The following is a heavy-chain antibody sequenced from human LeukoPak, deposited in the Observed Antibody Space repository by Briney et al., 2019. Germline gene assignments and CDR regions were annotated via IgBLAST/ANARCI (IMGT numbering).Heavy chain of an antibody. CDR3: ARDEGVGERGAY. CDR1: GYTFTSYY. D-gene: IGHD3-16*01. CDR2: INPSGGST. J-gene: IGHJ4*02. V-gene: IGHV1-46*01. Sequence: GASVKVSCKASGYTFTSYYMHWVRQAPGQGLEWMGIINPSGGSTSYAQKFQGRVTMTRDTSTSTVYMELSSLRSDDTAMYYCARDEGVGERGAYWGQGTLVTVSS.